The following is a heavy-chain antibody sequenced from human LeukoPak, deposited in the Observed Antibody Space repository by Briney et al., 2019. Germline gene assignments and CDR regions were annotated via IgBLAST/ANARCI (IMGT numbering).Heavy chain of an antibody. CDR3: ARSTTSMGPWDFDI. J-gene: IGHJ3*02. V-gene: IGHV3-11*03. CDR2: ISSSSSSYT. D-gene: IGHD4-17*01. Sequence: GGSLRLSCAASGFTFSSYAMRWIRQAPGKGLEWVSYISSSSSSYTNYADSVKGRFTISRDNAKNSLYLQMNSLRAEDTAVYYCARSTTSMGPWDFDIWGQGTMVTVS. CDR1: GFTFSSYA.